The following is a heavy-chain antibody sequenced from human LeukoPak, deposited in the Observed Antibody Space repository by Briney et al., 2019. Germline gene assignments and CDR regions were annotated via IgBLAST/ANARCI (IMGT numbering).Heavy chain of an antibody. J-gene: IGHJ4*02. Sequence: PGGSLRLSCAASGFTFSSYWMHWVRQAPGKGLVWVSRINSDGSSTSYADSVKGRFTISRDNAKNTLYLQMNSLRAEDTAVYYCARGGNELHYNSFGYWGQGTLVTVSS. CDR2: INSDGSST. CDR3: ARGGNELHYNSFGY. D-gene: IGHD5-24*01. V-gene: IGHV3-74*01. CDR1: GFTFSSYW.